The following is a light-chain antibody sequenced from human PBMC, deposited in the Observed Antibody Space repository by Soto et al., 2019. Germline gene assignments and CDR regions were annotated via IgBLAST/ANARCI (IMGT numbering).Light chain of an antibody. CDR2: AAS. CDR1: QSVSQY. V-gene: IGKV1-39*01. Sequence: DIQMTQSPSSLSASVGDTITITCRASQSVSQYLSWYQQRPGQAPTLLIYAASNLHSGVPSRFSGSGAGTGFTLTISILQPEDCASYYCQQSDTAPGTFGQGTKLEV. J-gene: IGKJ1*01. CDR3: QQSDTAPGT.